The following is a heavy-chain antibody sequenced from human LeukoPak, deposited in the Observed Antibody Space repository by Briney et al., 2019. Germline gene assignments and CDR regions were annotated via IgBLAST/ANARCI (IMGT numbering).Heavy chain of an antibody. V-gene: IGHV4-34*01. CDR1: GGSLSGYY. D-gene: IGHD2-2*01. CDR3: ARDMIVVVPAAIRYFDL. Sequence: SETLSLTCAVYGGSLSGYYWYWIRQSPGKGLEWIGEINHSGSTNYNPSLKSRVTISVDTSKNQFSLRLKSVTAADTAVYYCARDMIVVVPAAIRYFDLWGRGTLVTVSS. CDR2: INHSGST. J-gene: IGHJ2*01.